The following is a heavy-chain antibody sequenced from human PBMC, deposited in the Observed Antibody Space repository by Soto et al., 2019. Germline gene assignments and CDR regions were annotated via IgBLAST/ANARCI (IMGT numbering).Heavy chain of an antibody. CDR3: ARPVNYDSSGYYWFDP. Sequence: ASVKVSCMASGYTFTSYGISWVRQAPGQGLEWMGWISAYNGNTNYAQKLQGRVTMTTDTSTSTAYMELRSLRSDDTAVYYCARPVNYDSSGYYWFDPWGQGTLVTVSS. D-gene: IGHD3-22*01. V-gene: IGHV1-18*04. J-gene: IGHJ5*02. CDR2: ISAYNGNT. CDR1: GYTFTSYG.